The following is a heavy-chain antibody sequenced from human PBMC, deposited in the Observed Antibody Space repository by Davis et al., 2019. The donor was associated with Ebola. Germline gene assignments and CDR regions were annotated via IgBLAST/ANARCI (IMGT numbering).Heavy chain of an antibody. Sequence: PGGSLRLSCAASGFTFSSYAMSWVRQAPGKGLEWVSAISGSGGSTYYADSVKGRFTISRDNSKNTLYLQMNSLRAEDTAVYYCAKDWRSAAGIDNWFDPWGQGTLVTVSS. V-gene: IGHV3-23*01. CDR2: ISGSGGST. J-gene: IGHJ5*02. CDR1: GFTFSSYA. CDR3: AKDWRSAAGIDNWFDP. D-gene: IGHD6-13*01.